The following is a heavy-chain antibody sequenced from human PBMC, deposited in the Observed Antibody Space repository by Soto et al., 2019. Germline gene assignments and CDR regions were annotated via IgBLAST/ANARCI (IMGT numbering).Heavy chain of an antibody. CDR1: GFTFSDHS. Sequence: EVQLVESGGGLVQPGGSLRLSCAVSGFTFSDHSMDWVRQAPGKGLEWVGRSRSKVNSYTTEYAASVKGRFTFSRDDSKHSLYLQMNNLQTEDTAVYYCASGDTKKTDYGSDFDYWGQGTLVTVSS. D-gene: IGHD3-10*01. CDR2: SRSKVNSYTT. J-gene: IGHJ4*02. CDR3: ASGDTKKTDYGSDFDY. V-gene: IGHV3-72*01.